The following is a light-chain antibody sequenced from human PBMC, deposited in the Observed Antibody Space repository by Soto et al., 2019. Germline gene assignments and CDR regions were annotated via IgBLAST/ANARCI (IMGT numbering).Light chain of an antibody. J-gene: IGKJ4*01. Sequence: IVITQSAATLSVSPGERATLSCRASQSVSSNLAWYQQKPGQAPRLLIYGASTRATGIPARFSGSGSGTDFTLTISSLEPEDFAVYYCQQRSNWPSFGGGTKVDIK. V-gene: IGKV3-15*01. CDR1: QSVSSN. CDR2: GAS. CDR3: QQRSNWPS.